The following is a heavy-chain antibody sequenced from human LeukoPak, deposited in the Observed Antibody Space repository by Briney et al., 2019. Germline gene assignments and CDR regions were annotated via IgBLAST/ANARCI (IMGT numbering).Heavy chain of an antibody. V-gene: IGHV3-23*01. Sequence: PGGSLRLSCAASGFIFSSYAMSWVRQVPGKGLEWVSTLSGSGGRTYYADSVKGRFTISRDNSKNTLYLQMNSLRAEDTAIFYCAKGGATKFYFDYWGQGTLVIVSS. CDR2: LSGSGGRT. CDR1: GFIFSSYA. CDR3: AKGGATKFYFDY. D-gene: IGHD3-10*01. J-gene: IGHJ4*02.